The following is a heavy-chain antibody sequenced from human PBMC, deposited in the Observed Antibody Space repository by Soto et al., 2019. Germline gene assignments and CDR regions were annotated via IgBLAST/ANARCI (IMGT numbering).Heavy chain of an antibody. D-gene: IGHD3-3*01. CDR1: GFTFSDYY. Sequence: PGGSLRFSCAASGFTFSDYYMSWIRQAPGKGLEWVSYISSSSSYTNYADSVKGRFTISRDNAKNSLYLQMNSLRAEDTAVYYCARDARRRGLYYDFWSGYYTDYYYGMDVWGQGTTVTVSS. V-gene: IGHV3-11*06. J-gene: IGHJ6*02. CDR3: ARDARRRGLYYDFWSGYYTDYYYGMDV. CDR2: ISSSSSYT.